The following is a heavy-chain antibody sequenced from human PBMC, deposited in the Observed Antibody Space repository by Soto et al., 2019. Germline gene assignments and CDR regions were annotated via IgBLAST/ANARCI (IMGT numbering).Heavy chain of an antibody. J-gene: IGHJ4*02. CDR1: GFAFGGSP. CDR2: IRSKVNSYAT. CDR3: TSANGDYGEIDY. D-gene: IGHD4-17*01. V-gene: IGHV3-73*01. Sequence: EVQLVESGGGLVQPGGSLILSCAASGFAFGGSPIHWVRQASGKGLEWVGRIRSKVNSYATAYAASVKGRFTISRDDSKNTAFLHMNSLKTEDTAVYYCTSANGDYGEIDYWGQGTLVTVSS.